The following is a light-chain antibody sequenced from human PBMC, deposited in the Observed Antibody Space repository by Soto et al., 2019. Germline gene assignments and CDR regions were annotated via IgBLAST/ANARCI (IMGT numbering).Light chain of an antibody. CDR3: QLYSGSPWT. CDR2: SVS. CDR1: QSINHKY. Sequence: EIVLTQSPGTLSLSPGERATLSCRASQSINHKYLAWFQQEPGQTPRLLIHSVSIRATGIPDRFSGSGSGTDFTLTISRLGPEDFAVYYCQLYSGSPWTFGRGTKVEIK. J-gene: IGKJ1*01. V-gene: IGKV3-20*01.